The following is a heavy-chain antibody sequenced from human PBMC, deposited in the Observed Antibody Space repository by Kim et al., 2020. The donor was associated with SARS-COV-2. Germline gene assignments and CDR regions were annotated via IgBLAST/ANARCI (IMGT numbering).Heavy chain of an antibody. V-gene: IGHV1-69*13. D-gene: IGHD3-10*01. CDR1: GGTFSSYA. CDR3: AGLWFRELFPGYYYMDV. J-gene: IGHJ6*03. CDR2: IIPIFGTA. Sequence: SVKVSCKASGGTFSSYAISWVRQAPGQGLEWMGGIIPIFGTANYEQKFQGRVTITADESTSTAYMELSSLRSEDTAVYYCAGLWFRELFPGYYYMDVWGKGTTVTVSS.